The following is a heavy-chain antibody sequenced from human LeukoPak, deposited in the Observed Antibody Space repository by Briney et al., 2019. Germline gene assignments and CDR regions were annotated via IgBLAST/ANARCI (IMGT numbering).Heavy chain of an antibody. Sequence: SETLSLTCTVSGGSISSGDYYWSWIRQPPGKGLEWIGYIYYSVSTYYNPSLRSRVTMSVDTSKNQFSLRLSSVTAADTAIYYCARHSRSGYGGYENAFDLWGQGTMVSVSS. CDR1: GGSISSGDYY. J-gene: IGHJ3*01. CDR2: IYYSVST. V-gene: IGHV4-30-4*01. D-gene: IGHD5-12*01. CDR3: ARHSRSGYGGYENAFDL.